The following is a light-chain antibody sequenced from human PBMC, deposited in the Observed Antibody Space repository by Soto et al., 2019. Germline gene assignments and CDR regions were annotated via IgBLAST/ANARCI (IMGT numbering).Light chain of an antibody. J-gene: IGKJ1*01. CDR3: QQYGSSPT. Sequence: EIVLTQSPDTLSLSPGETATLSCRASQTVSANSLAWYQRKPGQAPRLLIYSASSRATGIPDRFSGSGSGTDFTLTISRLEPEDFAVYFCQQYGSSPTFGQGSKVEIK. CDR1: QTVSANS. CDR2: SAS. V-gene: IGKV3-20*01.